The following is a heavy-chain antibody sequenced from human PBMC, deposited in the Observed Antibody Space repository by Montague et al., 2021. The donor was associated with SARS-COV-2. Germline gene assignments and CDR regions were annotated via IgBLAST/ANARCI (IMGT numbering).Heavy chain of an antibody. J-gene: IGHJ4*02. CDR1: HGSTSSSSYY. CDR3: AVVDILTGYSLDY. CDR2: IYHTGRT. D-gene: IGHD3-9*01. V-gene: IGHV4-39*01. Sequence: SETLSLTCTVSHGSTSSSSYYWGWIRQPPGKGLEWIGGIYHTGRTYNNPSLKSRVTLSVDTSRNQFPLKVSSVTAAETAMYYCAVVDILTGYSLDYWDQGTLVTVSS.